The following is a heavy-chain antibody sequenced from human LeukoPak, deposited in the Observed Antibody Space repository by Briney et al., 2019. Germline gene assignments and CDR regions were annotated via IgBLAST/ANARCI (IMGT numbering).Heavy chain of an antibody. CDR2: IFYSGST. CDR1: GGSISSYY. Sequence: SETLSPTRPVAGGSISSYYWSWIRQPPGNGLGWIGYIFYSGSTNYNPSLRSRVTISLDTSKNQFSLKLSSVTAADTAVYYCARFASGTTWFDSWGQGTLVAVSS. V-gene: IGHV4-59*08. CDR3: ARFASGTTWFDS. D-gene: IGHD6-13*01. J-gene: IGHJ5*01.